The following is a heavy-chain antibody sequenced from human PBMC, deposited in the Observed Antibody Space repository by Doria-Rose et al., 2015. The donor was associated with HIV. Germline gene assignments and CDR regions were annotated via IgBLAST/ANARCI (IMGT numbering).Heavy chain of an antibody. V-gene: IGHV2-26*01. CDR3: ARIKSSRWYHKYYFDF. CDR2: ILSDDER. D-gene: IGHD6-13*01. CDR1: GVSLSSPGMG. J-gene: IGHJ4*02. Sequence: QVTLKESGPVLVKPTETLTLTCAVSGVSLSSPGMGVSWIRQPPMKSLELLANILSDDERSYKTSLKSRLTISRGTSKSQVVLTMTDMDPVDTATYYCARIKSSRWYHKYYFDFWGQGTLVIVSA.